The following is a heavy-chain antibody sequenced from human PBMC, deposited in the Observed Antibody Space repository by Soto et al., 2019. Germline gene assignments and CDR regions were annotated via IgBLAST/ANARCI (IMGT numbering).Heavy chain of an antibody. Sequence: EVQLVESGGGLVQPGGSLRLSCAVSGFTFSNYWMTWVRQAPGKGLEWVANIKHDGSEKYYVDSVKGRFTISRDNGKNSLCLQVNSLRAEDTAVYFGARPLGWRDAFDMWGQGTMVTVSS. CDR2: IKHDGSEK. J-gene: IGHJ3*02. CDR3: ARPLGWRDAFDM. CDR1: GFTFSNYW. V-gene: IGHV3-7*01. D-gene: IGHD6-19*01.